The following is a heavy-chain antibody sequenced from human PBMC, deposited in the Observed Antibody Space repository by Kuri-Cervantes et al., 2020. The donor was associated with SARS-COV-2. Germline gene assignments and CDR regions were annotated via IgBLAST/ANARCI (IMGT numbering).Heavy chain of an antibody. CDR1: GRSFNDYW. V-gene: IGHV4-34*01. J-gene: IGHJ4*02. Sequence: GSLRLSCAVYGRSFNDYWWSWVRQPPGAGLKWIGDIKHSGSTNCNPSLKSRVTISVDTSKNQFSLKLTSVTAADTAVYYCARGVPGFWGPGTLVTV. CDR3: ARGVPGF. CDR2: IKHSGST.